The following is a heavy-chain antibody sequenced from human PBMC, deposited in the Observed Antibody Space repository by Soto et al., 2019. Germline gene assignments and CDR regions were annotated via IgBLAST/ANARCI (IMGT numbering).Heavy chain of an antibody. CDR1: GGSISSSSCY. CDR2: LYYSGST. CDR3: ASQTYYDFWSGYHFDY. V-gene: IGHV4-39*01. D-gene: IGHD3-3*01. Sequence: SETLSLTCSVSGGSISSSSCYWGWIRQPPGKGLEWIGSLYYSGSTYYNPSLKSRVTISVDTSKNQFSLKLSSVTAADTVVYYCASQTYYDFWSGYHFDYWGQGTLVTVSS. J-gene: IGHJ4*02.